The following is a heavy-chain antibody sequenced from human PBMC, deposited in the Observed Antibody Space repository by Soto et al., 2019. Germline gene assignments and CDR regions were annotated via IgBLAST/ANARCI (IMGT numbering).Heavy chain of an antibody. Sequence: GGSLRLSCAASGFTFSSYAMSWVRQAPGKGLEWVSAISGSGGSTYYADSVKGRFTISRDNSKNRLYLQMNSLRAEDTAVYYCAKGVDRLWFGELLFNGGAFDIWGQGTMVTVSS. CDR3: AKGVDRLWFGELLFNGGAFDI. CDR2: ISGSGGST. CDR1: GFTFSSYA. V-gene: IGHV3-23*01. D-gene: IGHD3-10*01. J-gene: IGHJ3*02.